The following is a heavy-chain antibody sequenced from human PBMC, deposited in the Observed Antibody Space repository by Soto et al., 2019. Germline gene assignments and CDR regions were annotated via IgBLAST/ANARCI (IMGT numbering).Heavy chain of an antibody. CDR2: INPSGGST. V-gene: IGHV1-46*01. CDR3: ARSAQSYYYDSSGYHYNY. CDR1: GYTFTSYY. Sequence: ASVKVSCKASGYTFTSYYRHWVRQAPGQWLEWMGIINPSGGSTSYAQKFQGRVTMTRDTSTSTVYMELSSLRSEDTAVYYCARSAQSYYYDSSGYHYNYWGQATLVTVSS. D-gene: IGHD3-22*01. J-gene: IGHJ4*02.